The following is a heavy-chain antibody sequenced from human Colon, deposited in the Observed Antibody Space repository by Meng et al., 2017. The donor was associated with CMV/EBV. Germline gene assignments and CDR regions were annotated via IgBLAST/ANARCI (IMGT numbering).Heavy chain of an antibody. CDR1: GFTVSSNY. CDR3: ASVDWNYGAFDI. J-gene: IGHJ3*02. CDR2: IYSGGST. Sequence: GGSLRLSCAASGFTVSSNYMSWVRQAPGKGLEWVSVIYSGGSTYSADSVKGRFTISRDNSKNTLYLQMNSLGAEDTAVYYCASVDWNYGAFDIWGQGTMVTVSS. D-gene: IGHD1-7*01. V-gene: IGHV3-53*01.